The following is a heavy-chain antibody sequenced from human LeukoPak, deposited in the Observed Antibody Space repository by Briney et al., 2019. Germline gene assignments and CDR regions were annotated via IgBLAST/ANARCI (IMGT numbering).Heavy chain of an antibody. V-gene: IGHV4-59*08. Sequence: PSETLSLTCTVSGASISTYHWSWIRQPPGKGLEWIGYIYYSGSTNYNPSLKSRVTISADTSKNQFSLKVSSVTAADSAVYYCARGQIYFDYWGQGTLVTVSS. CDR1: GASISTYH. CDR2: IYYSGST. CDR3: ARGQIYFDY. J-gene: IGHJ4*02.